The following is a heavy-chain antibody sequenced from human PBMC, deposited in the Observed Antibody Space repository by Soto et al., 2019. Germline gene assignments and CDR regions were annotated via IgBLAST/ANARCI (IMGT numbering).Heavy chain of an antibody. V-gene: IGHV3-30*18. D-gene: IGHD5-18*01. CDR3: AKDVSYGSYYMDV. J-gene: IGHJ6*03. CDR1: GFTFSSYG. Sequence: QVQLVESGGGVVQPGRSLRLSCAASGFTFSSYGMHWVRQAPGKGLEWVAVISYDGSNKYYADSVKGRFTISRDNSKNTLYLQMNSLRAEDTAVYYCAKDVSYGSYYMDVWGKGTTVTVSS. CDR2: ISYDGSNK.